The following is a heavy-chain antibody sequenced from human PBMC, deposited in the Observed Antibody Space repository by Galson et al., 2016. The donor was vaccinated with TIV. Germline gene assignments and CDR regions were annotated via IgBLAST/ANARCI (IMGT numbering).Heavy chain of an antibody. D-gene: IGHD4-23*01. J-gene: IGHJ4*02. CDR3: GRHFGGLDY. Sequence: SVKVSCKAFRDTFNSYAINWVRQAPGQGLEWMGGIGPFFGSPNYAQKFQGRVTITTDKSTGTAYMELNSLTSEDTAVYYCGRHFGGLDYWGQGTPVTVSS. CDR1: RDTFNSYA. V-gene: IGHV1-69*05. CDR2: IGPFFGSP.